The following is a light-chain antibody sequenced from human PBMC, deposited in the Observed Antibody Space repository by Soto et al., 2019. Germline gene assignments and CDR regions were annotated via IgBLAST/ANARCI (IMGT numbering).Light chain of an antibody. Sequence: QSVLTQPPSVSAAPGQKVTISCSGSSCNIGNNYVSWYQQLPGTAPKLLIYENNKRPSGIPDRFSGSKSGTSATLGITGLQTGDEADYYCGTWASSLSAVFGGGTKLTVL. CDR2: ENN. CDR3: GTWASSLSAV. CDR1: SCNIGNNY. V-gene: IGLV1-51*02. J-gene: IGLJ2*01.